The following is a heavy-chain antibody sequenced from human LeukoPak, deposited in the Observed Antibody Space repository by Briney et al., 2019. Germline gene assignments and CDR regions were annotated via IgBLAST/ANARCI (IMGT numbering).Heavy chain of an antibody. J-gene: IGHJ4*02. Sequence: GGSLRLSCAASGFTFSNYGMHWVRQAPGKGLEWLAVISYDGSNKYYADSVKGRFTISRDNSKNTLYLQMNSLRAEDTAVYYCANIDYWGQGTLVTVSS. CDR1: GFTFSNYG. V-gene: IGHV3-30*18. CDR3: ANIDY. CDR2: ISYDGSNK.